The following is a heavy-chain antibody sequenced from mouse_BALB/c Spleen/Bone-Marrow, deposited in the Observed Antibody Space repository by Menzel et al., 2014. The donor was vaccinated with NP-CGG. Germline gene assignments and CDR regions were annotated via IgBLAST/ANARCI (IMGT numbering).Heavy chain of an antibody. CDR2: INPSTGYT. CDR3: ARKGYGNYHYYAMDY. CDR1: GYTFTSYW. Sequence: QVRLQQSGAELAKPGASVKMSCKASGYTFTSYWMYWIKQRPGQGLEWIGYINPSTGYTEYNQKFKDKATLTADKSSNTAYMQLSSLTSEDSAVYYCARKGYGNYHYYAMDYWGQGTSVTVSS. D-gene: IGHD2-1*01. J-gene: IGHJ4*01. V-gene: IGHV1-7*01.